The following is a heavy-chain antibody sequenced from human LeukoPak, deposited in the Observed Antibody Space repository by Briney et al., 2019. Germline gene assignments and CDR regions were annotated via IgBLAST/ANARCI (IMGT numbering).Heavy chain of an antibody. CDR1: GGSISSSSYY. CDR2: IYYSGST. Sequence: SETLSLTCTVSGGSISSSSYYWGWIRQPPGKGLEWIGSIYYSGSTYYNPSLKSRVTISVDTSKNQFSLKLSSVTAADTAVYYCASLLLWKEWYFDYWGQGTLVTVSS. D-gene: IGHD3-22*01. V-gene: IGHV4-39*01. CDR3: ASLLLWKEWYFDY. J-gene: IGHJ4*02.